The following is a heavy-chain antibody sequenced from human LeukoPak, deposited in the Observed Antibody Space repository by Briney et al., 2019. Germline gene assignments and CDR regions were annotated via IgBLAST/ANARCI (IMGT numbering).Heavy chain of an antibody. Sequence: GGSLRLSCAASGFTFSNYEMHWVRQVTGKGLEWVSAIGTAGDTYYGGSLKGRFAISRENAKDSLYLQMDSLRDGDTAVYYCVREISNYGTTGFDYWGQGTLVTVSS. CDR1: GFTFSNYE. CDR3: VREISNYGTTGFDY. V-gene: IGHV3-13*01. CDR2: IGTAGDT. D-gene: IGHD3-10*01. J-gene: IGHJ4*02.